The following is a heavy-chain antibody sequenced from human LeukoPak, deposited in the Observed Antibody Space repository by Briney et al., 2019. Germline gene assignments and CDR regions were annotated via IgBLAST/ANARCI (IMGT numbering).Heavy chain of an antibody. CDR2: MRYDGSNE. D-gene: IGHD6-19*01. J-gene: IGHJ4*02. Sequence: GGSLRLSCAASGFTFSNSGMHWVRQAPGKGLEWVAFMRYDGSNEYYADSVKGRFTISRDISKNTLYLQMNSLTVKDSSVYYCAVAQGGSGWYEGFDYWGQGTLVTVSS. V-gene: IGHV3-30*02. CDR3: AVAQGGSGWYEGFDY. CDR1: GFTFSNSG.